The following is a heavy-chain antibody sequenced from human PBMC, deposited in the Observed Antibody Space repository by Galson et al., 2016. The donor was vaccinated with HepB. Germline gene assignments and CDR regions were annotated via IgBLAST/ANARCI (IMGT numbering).Heavy chain of an antibody. CDR3: AKGTYYYDISGEAFDI. J-gene: IGHJ3*02. CDR2: ISFDGSNK. V-gene: IGHV3-30*18. D-gene: IGHD3-22*01. CDR1: GFTFSSYG. Sequence: SLRLSCAASGFTFSSYGMYWVRQAPGKGLEWVAVISFDGSNKYYADSVKGRFTISRDNSKNTVYLQMNRLRAEDTAVYYCAKGTYYYDISGEAFDIWGQGTMVTVSS.